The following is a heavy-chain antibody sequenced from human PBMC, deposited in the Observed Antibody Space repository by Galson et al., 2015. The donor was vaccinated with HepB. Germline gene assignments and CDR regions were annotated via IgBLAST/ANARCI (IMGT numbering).Heavy chain of an antibody. CDR1: GGSFSGYY. CDR3: ARRQYYYEFDY. V-gene: IGHV4-34*01. J-gene: IGHJ4*02. CDR2: INHSGST. D-gene: IGHD3-22*01. Sequence: ETLSLTCAVYGGSFSGYYWSWIRQPPGKGLEWIGEINHSGSTNYNPSLKSRVTISVDTSKNQFSLKLSSVTAADTAVYYCARRQYYYEFDYWGQGTLVTVSS.